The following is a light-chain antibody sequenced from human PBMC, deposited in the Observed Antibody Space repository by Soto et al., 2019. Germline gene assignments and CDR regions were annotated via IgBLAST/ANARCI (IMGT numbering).Light chain of an antibody. Sequence: EVVLTQSPDTLSLSPGERATLSCRASQAVSNKYLTWYQQKPGQPPRLLTYGASSRATGVPDRFSGSGSGTDFTLTISRLEPEDFAMYYCQHYGASSWTFGQGTKVEIK. CDR2: GAS. CDR3: QHYGASSWT. CDR1: QAVSNKY. V-gene: IGKV3-20*01. J-gene: IGKJ1*01.